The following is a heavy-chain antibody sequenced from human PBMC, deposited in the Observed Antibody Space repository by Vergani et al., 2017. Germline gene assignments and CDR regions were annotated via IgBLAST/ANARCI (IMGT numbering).Heavy chain of an antibody. CDR3: ARVGARDGYRSIDAFDI. CDR1: GYTFTSYG. V-gene: IGHV1-69*13. J-gene: IGHJ3*02. D-gene: IGHD5-24*01. Sequence: QVQLVQSGAEVKKPGASVKVSCTASGYTFTSYGISWVRQAPGQGLEWMGGIIPIFGTANYAQKFQGRVTITADESTSTAYMELSSLRSEDPAVYYCARVGARDGYRSIDAFDIWGQGTMVTVSS. CDR2: IIPIFGTA.